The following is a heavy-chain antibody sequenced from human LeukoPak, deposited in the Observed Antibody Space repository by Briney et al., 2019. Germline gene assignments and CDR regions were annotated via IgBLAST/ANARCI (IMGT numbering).Heavy chain of an antibody. D-gene: IGHD4-17*01. CDR2: ISYDGSNK. CDR1: GFTFSNYA. V-gene: IGHV3-30*18. Sequence: GGSLRLSCAASGFTFSNYAMHWVRQAPGKGLEWVAVISYDGSNKYYADSVKGRFTISRDNSKNTLYLQMNSLRAEDTAVYYCAKPYGDYRTGGIDYSGQGTLVTVSS. CDR3: AKPYGDYRTGGIDY. J-gene: IGHJ4*02.